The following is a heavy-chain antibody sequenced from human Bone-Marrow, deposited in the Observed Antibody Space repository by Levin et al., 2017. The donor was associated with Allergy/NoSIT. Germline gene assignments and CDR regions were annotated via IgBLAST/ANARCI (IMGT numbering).Heavy chain of an antibody. D-gene: IGHD2-15*01. V-gene: IGHV3-9*01. CDR1: GFTFDDYA. Sequence: LSLTCAASGFTFDDYAMHWVRQAPGKGLEWVSGISWNSGSRGYADSVKGRFTISRDNAKNSLYLQMNSLRPEDTALYYCARDKRAATPYYLDDWGQGPLVTVSS. J-gene: IGHJ4*02. CDR2: ISWNSGSR. CDR3: ARDKRAATPYYLDD.